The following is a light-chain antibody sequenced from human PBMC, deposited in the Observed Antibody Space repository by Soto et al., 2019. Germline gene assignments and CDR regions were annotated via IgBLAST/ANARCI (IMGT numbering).Light chain of an antibody. CDR3: EQYNSAWT. CDR2: KAS. V-gene: IGKV1-5*03. J-gene: IGKJ1*01. Sequence: DIQMTQSPSTLSAPVGDRVTITCRASQSISSWLAWYQQKPGKAPKLLIYKASSLDSGVPSRFSGSGSGTEFTLTISSLQPDDFATYYCEQYNSAWTFGQGTKVEIK. CDR1: QSISSW.